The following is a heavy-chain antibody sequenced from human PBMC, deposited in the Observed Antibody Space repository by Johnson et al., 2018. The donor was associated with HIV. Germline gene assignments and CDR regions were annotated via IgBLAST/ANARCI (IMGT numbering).Heavy chain of an antibody. CDR3: EKERKDDKSSLDAVDI. Sequence: EVQLVESGGGLVQPGGSLRLSCAASGFTFDDYTMHWVRQAPGKGLEWVSLISWDGGSTYYANSVRGRFSMSRDNSNNTLYLQMGRLRADDQDVYYCEKERKDDKSSLDAVDIWGQGTMVTVSS. J-gene: IGHJ3*02. D-gene: IGHD2-2*01. CDR2: ISWDGGST. CDR1: GFTFDDYT. V-gene: IGHV3-43*01.